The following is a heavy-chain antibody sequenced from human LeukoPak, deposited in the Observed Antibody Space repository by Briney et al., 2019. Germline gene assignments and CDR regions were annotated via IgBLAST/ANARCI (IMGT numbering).Heavy chain of an antibody. Sequence: GGSLRLSCAASGFTVNSNYMSWVRQPPGKGLEWVSVIYSGGSTYYADSVKGRFTTSRHSSKNTLYLQMTSLRAEDTAVYYCARGPFCSGVSCRYSGMEVWGQGTTVTVSS. CDR1: GFTVNSNY. CDR2: IYSGGST. J-gene: IGHJ6*02. V-gene: IGHV3-53*04. D-gene: IGHD2-15*01. CDR3: ARGPFCSGVSCRYSGMEV.